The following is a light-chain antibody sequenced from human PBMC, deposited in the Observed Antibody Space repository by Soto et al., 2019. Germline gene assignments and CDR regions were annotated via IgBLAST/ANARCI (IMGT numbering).Light chain of an antibody. Sequence: DIQMIQSPSSLSASVGDRVTITCQASQEISNYLNWYQQKPGKAPKLLIYDASNLERGVPSRFSGRGSGTDFTFTISSLQPEDCATYYCQHYDHLPRTCGRVTKVQIK. CDR1: QEISNY. CDR2: DAS. J-gene: IGKJ1*01. CDR3: QHYDHLPRT. V-gene: IGKV1-33*01.